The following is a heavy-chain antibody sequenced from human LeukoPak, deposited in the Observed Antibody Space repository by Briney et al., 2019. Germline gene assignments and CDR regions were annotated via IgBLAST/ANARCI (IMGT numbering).Heavy chain of an antibody. CDR3: ASSIVVVVAAAYYFDY. CDR2: IKQDGSEK. Sequence: AGSPRLTCAASGFTISSNWMSWVRQGPGKGLEGVANIKQDGSEKYYVDSVKGRFTISRDNAKNSLYLQMNSLRAEDTAVYYCASSIVVVVAAAYYFDYWGQGTLVTVSS. CDR1: GFTISSNW. D-gene: IGHD2-15*01. V-gene: IGHV3-7*01. J-gene: IGHJ4*02.